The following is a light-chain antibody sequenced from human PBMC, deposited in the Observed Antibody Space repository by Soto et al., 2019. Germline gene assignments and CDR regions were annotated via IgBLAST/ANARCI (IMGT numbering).Light chain of an antibody. Sequence: QSVLTQPRSVSGSPGQSVTISCTGTSGDVGGYNYVSWYQQHPGKAPKAMIFDVTKRPSGVPDRFSGSKSGNTASLTISGLQAEDEADYYCCSYAGSVYVFGTGTKVTVL. CDR3: CSYAGSVYV. V-gene: IGLV2-11*01. J-gene: IGLJ1*01. CDR2: DVT. CDR1: SGDVGGYNY.